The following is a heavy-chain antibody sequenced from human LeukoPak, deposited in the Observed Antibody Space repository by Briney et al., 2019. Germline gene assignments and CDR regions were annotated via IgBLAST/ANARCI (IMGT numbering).Heavy chain of an antibody. J-gene: IGHJ6*03. CDR1: GFTFSNYG. V-gene: IGHV3-33*02. CDR2: MWYNGSIK. Sequence: GGSLRLSCAASGFTFSNYGMHWVRQAPGKGLEWLAIMWYNGSIKYYADSAKGRFTISRDNSKNTVFLQMNSLRAEDTAVYYCARGRDGYNYYYYYYMDVWGKGTTVTVSS. D-gene: IGHD5-24*01. CDR3: ARGRDGYNYYYYYYMDV.